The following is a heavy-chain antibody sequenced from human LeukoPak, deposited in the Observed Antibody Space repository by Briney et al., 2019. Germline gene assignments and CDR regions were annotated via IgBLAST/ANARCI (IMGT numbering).Heavy chain of an antibody. J-gene: IGHJ4*02. CDR2: ISSSSSYI. V-gene: IGHV3-21*01. D-gene: IGHD3-3*01. Sequence: GWSLTLSCAASGFTFSSYSMNWVRQAPGKGLEWVSSISSSSSYIYYADSVKGRFTISRDNAKNSLYLQMNSLRAEDTAVYYCARHHFVWSGCFDYWGQGTLVTVSS. CDR3: ARHHFVWSGCFDY. CDR1: GFTFSSYS.